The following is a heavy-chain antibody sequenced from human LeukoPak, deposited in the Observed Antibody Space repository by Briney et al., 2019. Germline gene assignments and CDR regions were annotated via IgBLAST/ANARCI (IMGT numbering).Heavy chain of an antibody. CDR1: GGSISSSSYY. CDR2: IYYSGST. Sequence: SETLSLTCTVSGGSISSSSYYWGWIRQPPGKGLEWIGSIYYSGSTYYNPSLKSRVTISVDTSKNQFSLKLSSVTAADTAVYYCARRWLGITDDWFDPWGQGTLVTVSS. V-gene: IGHV4-39*01. J-gene: IGHJ5*02. CDR3: ARRWLGITDDWFDP. D-gene: IGHD6-19*01.